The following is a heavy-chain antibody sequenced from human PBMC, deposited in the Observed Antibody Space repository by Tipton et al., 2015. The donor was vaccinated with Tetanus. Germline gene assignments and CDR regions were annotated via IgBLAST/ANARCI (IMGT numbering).Heavy chain of an antibody. CDR3: ARWETVTTKIHY. D-gene: IGHD4-17*01. CDR1: GGSFSGYY. V-gene: IGHV4-34*01. Sequence: TLSLTCAVYGGSFSGYYWNWIRQPPGKGLEWIGEINDSGSTSYNPSLKSRVTISADTSKNQFSLNLSSVTAADTAVYYCARWETVTTKIHYWGQGTLVTVSS. J-gene: IGHJ4*02. CDR2: INDSGST.